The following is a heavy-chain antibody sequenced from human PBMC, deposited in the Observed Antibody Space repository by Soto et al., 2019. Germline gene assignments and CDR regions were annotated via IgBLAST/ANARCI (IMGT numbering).Heavy chain of an antibody. CDR3: ARDRDGELDP. CDR1: GGTFSIYA. V-gene: IGHV1-69*13. Sequence: ASVKVSCKASGGTFSIYAISWVRQAPGQGLEWMGGIIPIFGTANYAQKFQGRVTITADESTSTAYMELSSLRSEDTAVYYCARDRDGELDPWGQGTLVTVSS. CDR2: IIPIFGTA. D-gene: IGHD4-17*01. J-gene: IGHJ5*02.